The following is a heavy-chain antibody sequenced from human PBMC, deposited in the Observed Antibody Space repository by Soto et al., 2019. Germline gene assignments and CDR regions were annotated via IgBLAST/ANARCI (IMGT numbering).Heavy chain of an antibody. D-gene: IGHD6-6*01. V-gene: IGHV1-8*01. Sequence: ASVKVSCKASGYTFTSYDINWVRQATGQGLEWMGWMNPNSGNTGYAQKFQGRVTMTRNTSISTAYMELRSLRSEDPAVYYCARGSRYSSSSYFDYWGQGTLVTVSS. CDR3: ARGSRYSSSSYFDY. J-gene: IGHJ4*02. CDR2: MNPNSGNT. CDR1: GYTFTSYD.